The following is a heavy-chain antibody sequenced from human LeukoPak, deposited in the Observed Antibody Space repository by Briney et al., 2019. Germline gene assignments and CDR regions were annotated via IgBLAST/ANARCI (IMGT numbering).Heavy chain of an antibody. CDR2: INSDGSST. CDR3: ARDWRGAFDY. D-gene: IGHD3-10*01. Sequence: PGGSLRLSCAASGFTFSGYWMHWVCQAPGKGLAWVSRINSDGSSTNYADSVKGRFTISRDNAKNTLYLQMNSLRAEDTAVYYCARDWRGAFDYWGQGTLVTVSS. J-gene: IGHJ4*02. CDR1: GFTFSGYW. V-gene: IGHV3-74*01.